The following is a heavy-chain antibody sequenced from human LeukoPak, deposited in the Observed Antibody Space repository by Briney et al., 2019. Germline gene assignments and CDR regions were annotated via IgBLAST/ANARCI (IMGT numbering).Heavy chain of an antibody. CDR1: GGSISSSNW. V-gene: IGHV4-4*02. Sequence: SETLSLTRAVSGGSISSSNWWGWVRQPPGKGLEWIGEIYHSGSTNYNPSLKSRVTISVDKSKNQFSLKLSSVTAADTAVFYCARWGSSWSYYFDYWGQGTLVTVSS. J-gene: IGHJ4*02. CDR2: IYHSGST. CDR3: ARWGSSWSYYFDY. D-gene: IGHD6-13*01.